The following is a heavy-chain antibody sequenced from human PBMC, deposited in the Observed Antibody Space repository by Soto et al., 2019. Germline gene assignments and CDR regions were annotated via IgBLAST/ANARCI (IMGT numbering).Heavy chain of an antibody. J-gene: IGHJ6*02. CDR3: ARDIAAAEGEVGSYYYYYGMDV. CDR2: ISAYNGNT. D-gene: IGHD6-13*01. Sequence: ASVTVSCKASGYTFTSYGISWVRQAPGQGLEWMGWISAYNGNTNYAQKLQGRVTMTTDTSTSTAYMELRSLRSDDTAVYYCARDIAAAEGEVGSYYYYYGMDVWGQGTTVTVSS. CDR1: GYTFTSYG. V-gene: IGHV1-18*01.